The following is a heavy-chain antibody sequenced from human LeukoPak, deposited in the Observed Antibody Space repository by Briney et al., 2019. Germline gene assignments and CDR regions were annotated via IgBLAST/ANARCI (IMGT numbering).Heavy chain of an antibody. CDR3: ARYLARVYGAFDI. CDR1: GGSICSGSYY. J-gene: IGHJ3*02. V-gene: IGHV4-61*02. D-gene: IGHD2-8*01. CDR2: IYTSGST. Sequence: SQTLSLTCTGSGGSICSGSYYRSWIRQPAGKGLEWIGRIYTSGSTNYNPSLKSRVTISVDTSKNQFSLKLSSVTAADTAVYYCARYLARVYGAFDIWGQGTMVTVSS.